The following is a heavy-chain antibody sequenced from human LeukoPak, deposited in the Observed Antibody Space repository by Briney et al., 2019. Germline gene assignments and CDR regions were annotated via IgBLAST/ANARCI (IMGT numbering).Heavy chain of an antibody. CDR3: ARDKVAAVAGSLDY. CDR1: GFTVSSNY. Sequence: GGSLRLSCTASGFTVSSNYMTWVRQAPGKGLEWVSVIYSDGSTYYTDSVKGRFTISRDNSKSTLYLQMNSLRVEDTAVYYCARDKVAAVAGSLDYWGQGTLVTVSS. CDR2: IYSDGST. D-gene: IGHD6-19*01. V-gene: IGHV3-66*01. J-gene: IGHJ4*02.